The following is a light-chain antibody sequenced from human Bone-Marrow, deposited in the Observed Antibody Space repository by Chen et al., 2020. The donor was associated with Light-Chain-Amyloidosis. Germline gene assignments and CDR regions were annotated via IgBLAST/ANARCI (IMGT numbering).Light chain of an antibody. V-gene: IGLV2-14*01. J-gene: IGLJ1*01. CDR3: SSYAITNTLV. Sequence: QSALTQPASVSGSPGQSITISCTGTSSDVGGDNHVSWYQQHPDKAPQLMIYEVTNRPSWVPDRFSGSKSDITASLTISGLQTEDEADYFCSSYAITNTLVFGSGTRVTVL. CDR1: SSDVGGDNH. CDR2: EVT.